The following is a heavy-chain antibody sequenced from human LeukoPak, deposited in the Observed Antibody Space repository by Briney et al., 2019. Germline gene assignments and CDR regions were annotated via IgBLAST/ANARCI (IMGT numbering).Heavy chain of an antibody. CDR3: AKGTDWEAFDI. Sequence: SETLSLTCTVSGYSISSGYYWGWIRQPPGKGLEWIGSIYHSGSTYYDPSLKSRVTISVDTSKNQFSLKLSSVTAADTAVYYCAKGTDWEAFDIWGQGTMVTVSS. CDR1: GYSISSGYY. D-gene: IGHD3-9*01. J-gene: IGHJ3*02. CDR2: IYHSGST. V-gene: IGHV4-38-2*02.